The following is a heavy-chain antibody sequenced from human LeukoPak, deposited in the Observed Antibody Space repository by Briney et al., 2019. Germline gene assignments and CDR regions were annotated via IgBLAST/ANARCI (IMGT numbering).Heavy chain of an antibody. Sequence: GGSLSLSCAASGFTFSSYAMYWVRQAPGKGLEWVAVISYDGSNKYYADSVKGRFTISRDNSKTTLYLQMNSLRAEDTAVYYCAREGDYYDSSGSNGYFDYWGQGTLVTVSS. V-gene: IGHV3-30-3*01. D-gene: IGHD3-22*01. CDR2: ISYDGSNK. CDR3: AREGDYYDSSGSNGYFDY. J-gene: IGHJ4*02. CDR1: GFTFSSYA.